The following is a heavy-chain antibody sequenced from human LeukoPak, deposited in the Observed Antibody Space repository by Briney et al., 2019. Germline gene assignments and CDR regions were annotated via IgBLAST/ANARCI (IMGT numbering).Heavy chain of an antibody. J-gene: IGHJ3*02. Sequence: PGRSLRLSCAASGFTFSSYAMHWVRQAPGKGLEWVAVISYDGSNKYYADSVKGRFTISRDNSKNTLYLQMNSLRPDDTAVYYCARATGGGNYNNRAFDIWGQGTMVTVSS. V-gene: IGHV3-30*04. CDR1: GFTFSSYA. CDR2: ISYDGSNK. CDR3: ARATGGGNYNNRAFDI. D-gene: IGHD4-11*01.